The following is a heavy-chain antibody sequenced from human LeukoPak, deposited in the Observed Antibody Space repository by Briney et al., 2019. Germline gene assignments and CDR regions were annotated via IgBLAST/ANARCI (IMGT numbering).Heavy chain of an antibody. V-gene: IGHV4-39*07. J-gene: IGHJ3*02. CDR1: GGSISSSSYY. Sequence: SETLSLTCTVSGGSISSSSYYWGWIRQPPGKGLEWIGSIYYSGSTYYNPSLKSRVTISVDTSKNQFSLKLSSVTAADTAVYYCARDSGRVTIFGVVKASDAFDIWGQGTMVTVSS. CDR3: ARDSGRVTIFGVVKASDAFDI. CDR2: IYYSGST. D-gene: IGHD3-3*01.